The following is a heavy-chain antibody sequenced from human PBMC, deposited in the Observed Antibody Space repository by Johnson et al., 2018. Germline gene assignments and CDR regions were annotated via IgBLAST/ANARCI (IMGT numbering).Heavy chain of an antibody. CDR2: IRSGGTT. Sequence: VQLVESGGGLIQPGGSLRLSCAASGFTVSSHSMSWVRQAPGQGLEWVSVIRSGGTTYYADSVQGRFTISRDNSKNTLYLQMNNLKTEDTAVYYCGRVRVTGSPFYYKYGMDVWGQGTTVTVSS. D-gene: IGHD3-9*01. CDR1: GFTVSSHS. V-gene: IGHV3-53*01. CDR3: GRVRVTGSPFYYKYGMDV. J-gene: IGHJ6*02.